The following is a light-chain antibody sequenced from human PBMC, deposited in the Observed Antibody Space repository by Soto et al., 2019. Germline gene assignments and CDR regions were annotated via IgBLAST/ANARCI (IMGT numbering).Light chain of an antibody. V-gene: IGKV3-20*01. CDR2: GAS. CDR1: QTISSAY. J-gene: IGKJ3*01. CDR3: QHYGSSLPIT. Sequence: EIVLTQSPGTLSLSPGKRATLSCRASQTISSAYLAWYQQRPGQAPRLLIYGASTRATGIPDRFSGRGSGTDFVLTISRLEPVDFAVYYCQHYGSSLPITFGPGTKVDIK.